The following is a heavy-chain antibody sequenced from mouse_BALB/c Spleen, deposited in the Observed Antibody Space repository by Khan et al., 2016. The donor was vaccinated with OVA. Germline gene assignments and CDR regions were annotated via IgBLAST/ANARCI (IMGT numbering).Heavy chain of an antibody. CDR1: GYTFTSYW. Sequence: DLVMPGAAVTLSCKATGYTFTSYWIYRIKQRPGQGIERLGRVAPGSGSTSHNDMFKCKATLTVVASSTTAYIQLSNQSSEDSADYFCARSNYYGSGLYALDYWCQGNSVTVSS. J-gene: IGHJ4*01. CDR2: VAPGSGST. D-gene: IGHD1-1*01. CDR3: ARSNYYGSGLYALDY. V-gene: IGHV1S41*01.